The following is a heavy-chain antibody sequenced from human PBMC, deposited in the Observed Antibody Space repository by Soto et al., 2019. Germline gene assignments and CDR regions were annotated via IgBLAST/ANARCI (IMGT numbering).Heavy chain of an antibody. CDR1: GYTFTSYY. V-gene: IGHV1-46*01. D-gene: IGHD1-20*01. CDR3: ARDIITGTQEYYYYYYGRDV. CDR2: INPSGGST. J-gene: IGHJ6*02. Sequence: ASVKVSCKASGYTFTSYYMHWVRQAPGQGLEWMGIINPSGGSTSYAQKFQGRVTMTRDTSTSTVYMELSSLKSEDTAVYYCARDIITGTQEYYYYYYGRDVWGQGTTVTVSS.